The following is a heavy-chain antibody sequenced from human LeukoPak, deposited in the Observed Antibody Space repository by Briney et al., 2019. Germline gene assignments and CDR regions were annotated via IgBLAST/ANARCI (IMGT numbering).Heavy chain of an antibody. D-gene: IGHD2-2*02. Sequence: GGSLRLSCAASGFTFSSYWMHWVRQAPGKGLVWVSRINSDGSSTSYADSVKGRFTISRDNAKNSLYLQMNSLRAEDTAVYYCARDRSIPIDLPARYCSSTSCYTGGFDPWGQGTLVTVSS. J-gene: IGHJ5*02. CDR3: ARDRSIPIDLPARYCSSTSCYTGGFDP. V-gene: IGHV3-74*01. CDR1: GFTFSSYW. CDR2: INSDGSST.